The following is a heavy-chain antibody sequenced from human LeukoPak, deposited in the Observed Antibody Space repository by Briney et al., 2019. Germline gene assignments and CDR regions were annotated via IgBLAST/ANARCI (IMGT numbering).Heavy chain of an antibody. J-gene: IGHJ4*02. D-gene: IGHD2-8*02. CDR2: IYYSGST. CDR1: GGSITFY. CDR3: ARAQGTGLVDY. V-gene: IGHV4-39*07. Sequence: PSETLSLTCSVSGGSITFYWVWIRQPPGKGLEWIGSIYYSGSTYYNPSLKSRVTLSLDTSNKRFSLKPNSVTAADTATYYCARAQGTGLVDYWGQGTPVTVSS.